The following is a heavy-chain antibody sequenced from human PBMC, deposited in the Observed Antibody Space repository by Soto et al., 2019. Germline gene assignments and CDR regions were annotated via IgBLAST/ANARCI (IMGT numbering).Heavy chain of an antibody. J-gene: IGHJ6*02. CDR1: GFTFSNYD. CDR2: ISRFSTTI. D-gene: IGHD3-22*01. CDR3: ARDFGYDDV. Sequence: PGGSLRLSCAASGFTFSNYDMNWVRQAPGKGLEWISYISRFSTTIYYADSVKGRFTISRDNAQNSLYLQMNSLTDEDTAVYYCARDFGYDDVWGQGTTVTVSS. V-gene: IGHV3-48*02.